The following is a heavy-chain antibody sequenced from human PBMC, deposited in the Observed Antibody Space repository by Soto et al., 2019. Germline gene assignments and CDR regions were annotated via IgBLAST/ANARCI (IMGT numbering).Heavy chain of an antibody. CDR1: GFTFSTYA. D-gene: IGHD2-2*01. V-gene: IGHV3-23*01. J-gene: IGHJ5*02. CDR3: ARDHHTTMPVATDL. CDR2: ISDNGGRT. Sequence: EVQLLESGGGLVQPGGSLRLSCAASGFTFSTYAMAWIRQAPGKGLEWVSGISDNGGRTYYAASVKGRFTISRDNSKNTLYLQMNSLSPEDTAIYYCARDHHTTMPVATDLWGQATLVTVSS.